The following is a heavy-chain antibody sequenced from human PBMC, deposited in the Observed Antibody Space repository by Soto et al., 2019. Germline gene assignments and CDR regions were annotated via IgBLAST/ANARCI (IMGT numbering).Heavy chain of an antibody. CDR1: GGSISSGGYY. D-gene: IGHD3-10*01. V-gene: IGHV4-31*03. J-gene: IGHJ4*02. CDR2: IYYSGST. CDR3: ARGGGPMVRGVEVFDY. Sequence: QVQLQESGPGLVKPSQTLSLTCTVSGGSISSGGYYWSWIRQHPGKGLEWIGYIYYSGSTYYNPCLRSRVTRSADTSKKPFALKLSSVTAADTAVYYCARGGGPMVRGVEVFDYWGQGTLVTVSS.